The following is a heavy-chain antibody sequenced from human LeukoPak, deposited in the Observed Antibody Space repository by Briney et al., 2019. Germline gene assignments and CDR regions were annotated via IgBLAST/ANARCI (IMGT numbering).Heavy chain of an antibody. CDR2: ISYDGSNK. CDR3: ARWAGSSYYFDY. Sequence: GGSLRLSCAASGFTFSSYAMSWVRQAPGKGLEWVAVISYDGSNKYYADSVKGRFTISRDNSKNTLYLQMNSLRAEDTAVYYCARWAGSSYYFDYWGQGTLVTVSS. V-gene: IGHV3-30*04. D-gene: IGHD6-19*01. J-gene: IGHJ4*02. CDR1: GFTFSSYA.